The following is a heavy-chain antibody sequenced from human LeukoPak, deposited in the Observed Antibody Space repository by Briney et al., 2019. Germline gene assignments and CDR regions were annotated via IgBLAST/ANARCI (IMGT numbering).Heavy chain of an antibody. J-gene: IGHJ5*02. V-gene: IGHV1-2*04. D-gene: IGHD5-18*01. CDR3: ARGGHTAIDNWFDP. CDR2: INPNSGGT. Sequence: GASVKVSCKTSGYTFTGYYMHWVRQAPGQGLEWMGWINPNSGGTNYAQKFQGWVTMTRDTSISTAYMELSRLRSDDTAVYYCARGGHTAIDNWFDPWGQGTLVTVSS. CDR1: GYTFTGYY.